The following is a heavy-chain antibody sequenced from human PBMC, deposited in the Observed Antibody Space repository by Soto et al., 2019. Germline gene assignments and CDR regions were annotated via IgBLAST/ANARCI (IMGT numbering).Heavy chain of an antibody. CDR3: AKPESTKQGGFDV. D-gene: IGHD2-15*01. CDR2: ISYDGHNE. V-gene: IGHV3-30-3*02. Sequence: QVQLVESGGGVVQPGRSLRLSCAASGFTFTTYAIHWVRQAPGKGLEWVAVISYDGHNEDYADSVKGRFTISRDNFKNTRSLQMNSLRPEDTAVYYCAKPESTKQGGFDVWGQGTMVTVSS. J-gene: IGHJ3*01. CDR1: GFTFTTYA.